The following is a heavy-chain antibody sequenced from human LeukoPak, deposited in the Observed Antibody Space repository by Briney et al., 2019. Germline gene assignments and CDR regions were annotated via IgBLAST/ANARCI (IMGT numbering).Heavy chain of an antibody. Sequence: ASVKVSCKASGYTFTSYGISWVRQAPGQGREWMGWICAYNGKTNYVQKLQGRVTMTTDTSTSPAYMDLRSLRSDDTAVYYWARVGYDYGDYVPFRGQGTLVTVSS. D-gene: IGHD4-17*01. CDR3: ARVGYDYGDYVPF. J-gene: IGHJ4*02. CDR1: GYTFTSYG. V-gene: IGHV1-18*01. CDR2: ICAYNGKT.